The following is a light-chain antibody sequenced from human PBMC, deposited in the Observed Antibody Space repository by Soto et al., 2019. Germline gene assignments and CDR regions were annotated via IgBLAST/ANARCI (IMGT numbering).Light chain of an antibody. CDR2: DAS. V-gene: IGKV1-5*01. J-gene: IGKJ1*01. CDR1: QSISSW. CDR3: QQYNSYWGT. Sequence: DIRVNKSPFTLSASIGDRVTITCRASQSISSWLAWYQQKQGKAPKLLIYDASNLESGVPSRFSGSGSGTEFTLTISSLQPDDFATYYCQQYNSYWGTFGQGTKVE.